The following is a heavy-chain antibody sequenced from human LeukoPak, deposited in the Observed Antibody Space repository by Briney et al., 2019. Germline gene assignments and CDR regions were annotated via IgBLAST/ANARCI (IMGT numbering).Heavy chain of an antibody. Sequence: SETLSLTCTVSGGSISSGYSWGWIRQPPGKGLAWIGSIYFGGTTYYNPSLKSRVTISVDTSRNQFSLKLNSVTAADTAIYYCVRHLGANTWMGNWFDPWGQGTLVTVSS. D-gene: IGHD1-1*01. CDR1: GGSISSGYS. CDR2: IYFGGTT. J-gene: IGHJ5*02. V-gene: IGHV4-39*01. CDR3: VRHLGANTWMGNWFDP.